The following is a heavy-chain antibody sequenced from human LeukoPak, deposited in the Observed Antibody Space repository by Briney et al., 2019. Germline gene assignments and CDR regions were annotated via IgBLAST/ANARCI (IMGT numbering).Heavy chain of an antibody. CDR3: ARHSSSWYVDY. CDR1: GGSISSNY. D-gene: IGHD6-13*01. V-gene: IGHV4-59*08. CDR2: IYYSGST. Sequence: SETLSLTCTVSGGSISSNYWSWIRQPPEKGLEWIGYIYYSGSTNYNPSLKSRVTISVDTSKNQFSLKLSSVTAADTAVYYCARHSSSWYVDYWGQGTLVTVSS. J-gene: IGHJ4*02.